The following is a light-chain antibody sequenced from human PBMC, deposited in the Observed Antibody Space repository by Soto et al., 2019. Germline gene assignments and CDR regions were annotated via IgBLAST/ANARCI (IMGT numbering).Light chain of an antibody. CDR1: QTISRY. J-gene: IGKJ4*01. Sequence: IQMPQSPSSLSASVGDGVTITCRASQTISRYLNWYQQRPGKAPNLLIYSASSLQSGVPSRFSGSASGTEFTLTISSLQPEDFATYYCQQVSGYPLNFGGGTKVDIK. CDR3: QQVSGYPLN. CDR2: SAS. V-gene: IGKV1-39*01.